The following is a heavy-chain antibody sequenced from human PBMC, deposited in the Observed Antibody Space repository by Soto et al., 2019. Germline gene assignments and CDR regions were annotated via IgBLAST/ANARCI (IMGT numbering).Heavy chain of an antibody. Sequence: SVTVSCKASAFSFTDYYMHWVRQAPGQGLEWMGGIIPIFGTANYAQKFQGRVTITADKSTSTAYMELSSLRSEDTAVYYCARGKEMATIKYYFDYWGQGTLVTVSS. CDR2: IIPIFGTA. CDR3: ARGKEMATIKYYFDY. CDR1: AFSFTDYY. D-gene: IGHD5-12*01. J-gene: IGHJ4*02. V-gene: IGHV1-69*06.